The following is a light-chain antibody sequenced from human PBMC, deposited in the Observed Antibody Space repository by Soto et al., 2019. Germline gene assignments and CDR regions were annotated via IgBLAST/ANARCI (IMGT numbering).Light chain of an antibody. CDR1: SGHSTYA. Sequence: QSVLTQSPSASASLGASVKLTCTLSSGHSTYAIAWHQQQPDKGPRFLMRLNNNGGHTKGDAIPDRFSGSSSGAERYLTSSSLQSEDESDYYCQTWGPGFQVFGGGTKVTVL. CDR2: LNNNGGH. V-gene: IGLV4-69*01. J-gene: IGLJ2*01. CDR3: QTWGPGFQV.